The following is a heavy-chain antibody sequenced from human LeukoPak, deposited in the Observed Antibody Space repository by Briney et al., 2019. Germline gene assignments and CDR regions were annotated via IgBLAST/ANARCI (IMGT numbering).Heavy chain of an antibody. CDR3: AKDMVRGVRRHRPLALESGMDV. CDR2: ISGSGGST. Sequence: PSETLSLTCAVYGGSFSGYYWSWIRQPPGKGLEWVSAISGSGGSTYYADSVKGRFTISRDNSKNTLYLQMNSLRAEDTAVYYCAKDMVRGVRRHRPLALESGMDVWGQGTTVTVSS. CDR1: GGSFSGYY. V-gene: IGHV3-23*01. D-gene: IGHD3-10*01. J-gene: IGHJ6*02.